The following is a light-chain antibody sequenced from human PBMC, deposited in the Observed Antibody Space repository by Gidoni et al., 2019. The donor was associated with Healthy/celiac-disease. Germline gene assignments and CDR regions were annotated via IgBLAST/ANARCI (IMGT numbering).Light chain of an antibody. Sequence: EIVLTQSPATLSLSPGERATLSCRASQSVSSYLAWYQQKPGQAPRLLIYDASNRATGIPARFSGSGSGTGFTLTISSLAPEDFAVYYCQQRSNWAFGQGTKVEIK. CDR2: DAS. CDR1: QSVSSY. V-gene: IGKV3-11*01. CDR3: QQRSNWA. J-gene: IGKJ1*01.